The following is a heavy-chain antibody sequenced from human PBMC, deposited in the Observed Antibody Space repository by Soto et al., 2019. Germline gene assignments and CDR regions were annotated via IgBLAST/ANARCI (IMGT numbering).Heavy chain of an antibody. CDR3: ARDSGPMVRGARLYGMDV. J-gene: IGHJ6*02. D-gene: IGHD3-10*01. V-gene: IGHV4-30-2*01. CDR2: IYHSGST. CDR1: GGPISSGGYS. Sequence: QLQLQESGSGLVKPSQTLSLTCAVSGGPISSGGYSWSWIRQPPGKGLEWIGYIYHSGSTYYNPSRKMRVPISVDSSKHQFSLKLSSVTAADTAVYSCARDSGPMVRGARLYGMDVWGQGTTVTVSS.